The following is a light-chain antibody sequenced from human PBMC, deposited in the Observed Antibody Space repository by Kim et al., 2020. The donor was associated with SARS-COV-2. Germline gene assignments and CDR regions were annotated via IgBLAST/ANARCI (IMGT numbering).Light chain of an antibody. J-gene: IGKJ1*01. V-gene: IGKV3-20*01. CDR2: GAS. CDR3: QQYGSSSCT. Sequence: EIVLTQSPGTLSLSPGERATLSCRASQSVSSSYLAWYQQKPGQAPRLLIHGASSRATGIPDRFSGSGSGTDFTLTISRLEPEDFAVYYCQQYGSSSCTFGQGTKVDIK. CDR1: QSVSSSY.